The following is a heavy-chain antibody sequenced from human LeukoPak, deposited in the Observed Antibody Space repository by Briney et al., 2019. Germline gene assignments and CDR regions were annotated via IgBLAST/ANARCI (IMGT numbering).Heavy chain of an antibody. CDR1: GFTFSSYG. V-gene: IGHV3-33*01. D-gene: IGHD3-16*01. CDR2: ILNDGSQE. J-gene: IGHJ3*02. Sequence: PGRSLRLPCAASGFTFSSYGMHWVRQAPGKGLEWVAVILNDGSQEKYAGSVKGRFTISRDNSKNTLFLQMNSLRAEDTAVYYCARDDALGDNALDIWGQGTMVTVSS. CDR3: ARDDALGDNALDI.